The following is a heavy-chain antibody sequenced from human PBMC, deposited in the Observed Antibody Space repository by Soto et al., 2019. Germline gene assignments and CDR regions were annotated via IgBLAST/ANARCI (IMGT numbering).Heavy chain of an antibody. D-gene: IGHD3-10*01. CDR2: IYYTRTT. V-gene: IGHV4-61*01. Sequence: SETLSLTCTVSGGSVSSGNYYWSWIRQPPRKGLEWIPYIYYTRTTNYNPSLKSRVTISVDTSKDQFSLRLTSVTAADTAVYYGASVPPGVRGVQPFDYWGQGTLVTVSS. CDR3: ASVPPGVRGVQPFDY. CDR1: GGSVSSGNYY. J-gene: IGHJ4*02.